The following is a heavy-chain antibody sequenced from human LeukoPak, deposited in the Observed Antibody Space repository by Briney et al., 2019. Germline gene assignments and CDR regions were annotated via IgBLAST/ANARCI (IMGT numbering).Heavy chain of an antibody. CDR2: IPYSGSP. D-gene: IGHD3-16*01. CDR3: AKSIGGRPYDP. J-gene: IGHJ5*02. V-gene: IGHV4-39*02. Sequence: PSETLSLTCTVSGGSISSRSHYWGWFRQPPGKGLEWIGSIPYSGSPYDNPSLKSRVTISVDTSKNHFSLKLSSVTAADTAVYYCAKSIGGRPYDPWGQGTLVTVSS. CDR1: GGSISSRSHY.